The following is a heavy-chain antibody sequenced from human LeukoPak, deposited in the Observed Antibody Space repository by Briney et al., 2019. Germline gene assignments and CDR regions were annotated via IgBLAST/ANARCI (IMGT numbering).Heavy chain of an antibody. J-gene: IGHJ4*02. Sequence: QSGGSLRLSCAASGFTFSSYGMHWVRQAPGKGLEWVAFIRYDGSNKYYADSVKGRFTISRDNSKNTLYLQMNSLRAEDTAVYYCAKSQHSSGWRLLLDYWGQGTLVTVSS. CDR1: GFTFSSYG. CDR3: AKSQHSSGWRLLLDY. D-gene: IGHD6-19*01. V-gene: IGHV3-30*02. CDR2: IRYDGSNK.